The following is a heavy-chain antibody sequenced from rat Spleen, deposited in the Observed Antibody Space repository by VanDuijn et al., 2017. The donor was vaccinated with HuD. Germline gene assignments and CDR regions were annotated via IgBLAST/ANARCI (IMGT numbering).Heavy chain of an antibody. CDR2: ISYEGSST. Sequence: EVQLVESGGGLVQPGRSLKLSCAASGFTFSDYYMAWVRQAPKKGLEWVASISYEGSSTYYGDSVKGRFTSSRDNAKSTLYLQMNSRRSEDTATYYCARQGSGYQDYFDYWGQGVMVTVSS. J-gene: IGHJ2*01. D-gene: IGHD4-3*01. CDR3: ARQGSGYQDYFDY. V-gene: IGHV5-22*01. CDR1: GFTFSDYY.